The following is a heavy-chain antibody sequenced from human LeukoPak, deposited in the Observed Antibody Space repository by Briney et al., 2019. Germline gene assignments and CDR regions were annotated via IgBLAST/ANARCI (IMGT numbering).Heavy chain of an antibody. Sequence: PGGSLRLSCAASGFTFSSYAMHWVRQAPGKGLEWVAVISYDGSNKYYADSVKGRFTISRDNSKNTLYLQMSSLRAEDTAVYYCAREFGDCSGGSCYSVGQYYFDYWGQGTLVTVSS. D-gene: IGHD2-15*01. V-gene: IGHV3-30*04. CDR2: ISYDGSNK. CDR1: GFTFSSYA. J-gene: IGHJ4*02. CDR3: AREFGDCSGGSCYSVGQYYFDY.